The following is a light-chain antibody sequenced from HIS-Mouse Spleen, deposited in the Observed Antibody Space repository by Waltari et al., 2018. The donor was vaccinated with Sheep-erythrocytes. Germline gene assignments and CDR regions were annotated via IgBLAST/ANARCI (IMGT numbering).Light chain of an antibody. CDR1: SSNIGAGYD. CDR2: GNS. J-gene: IGLJ3*02. CDR3: QSYDSSLSGWV. Sequence: QSVLTQPPSVSGAPGQRVTISCTGSSSNIGAGYDVHWYQQLPGTAPKLLIQGNSHRPPVVPDRFSGSKSGTSASLAITGLQAEDEADYYCQSYDSSLSGWVFGGGTKLTVL. V-gene: IGLV1-40*01.